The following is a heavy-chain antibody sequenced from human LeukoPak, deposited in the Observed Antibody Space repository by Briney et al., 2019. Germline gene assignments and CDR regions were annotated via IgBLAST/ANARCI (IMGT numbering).Heavy chain of an antibody. CDR1: GYSFTSYW. CDR2: IYPGDSDT. V-gene: IGHV5-51*01. J-gene: IGHJ4*02. CDR3: ARPGRGVVVPAAIPYFDY. Sequence: PGESLKISCKGSGYSFTSYWIGWVRQMPGKGLEWMGIIYPGDSDTRYSPSFQGQVTISADKSISTAYLQWSSLKASDTAMYYCARPGRGVVVPAAIPYFDYWGQGTLVTVSS. D-gene: IGHD2-2*02.